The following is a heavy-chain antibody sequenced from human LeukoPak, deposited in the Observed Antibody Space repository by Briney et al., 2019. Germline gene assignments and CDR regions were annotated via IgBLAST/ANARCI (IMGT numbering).Heavy chain of an antibody. CDR2: IGTDDTK. V-gene: IGHV3-23*01. Sequence: TGGSLRLSCAASGSVFGQSAMSWARLAGGRGTEWVSSIGTDDTKFYGDSVKGRFTISRDNSKNMVYLQMNSLRAEDTAVYHCANTGPPPYPSGWSSPVVYYFNDWGQGTLVTVSS. J-gene: IGHJ4*02. D-gene: IGHD6-19*01. CDR1: GSVFGQSA. CDR3: ANTGPPPYPSGWSSPVVYYFND.